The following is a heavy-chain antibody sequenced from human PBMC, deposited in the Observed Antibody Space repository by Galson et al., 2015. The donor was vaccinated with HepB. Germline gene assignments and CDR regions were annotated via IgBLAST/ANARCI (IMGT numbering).Heavy chain of an antibody. CDR3: VYGSSWSQSGFDY. V-gene: IGHV3-11*06. CDR2: ISSSSSYT. J-gene: IGHJ4*02. CDR1: GFTFSDYY. D-gene: IGHD6-13*01. Sequence: SLRLSCAASGFTFSDYYMSWIRQAPGKGLEWVSYISSSSSYTNYADSVKGRFTISRDNAKNSLYLQMNSLRAEDTAVYYCVYGSSWSQSGFDYWGRGTLVTVSS.